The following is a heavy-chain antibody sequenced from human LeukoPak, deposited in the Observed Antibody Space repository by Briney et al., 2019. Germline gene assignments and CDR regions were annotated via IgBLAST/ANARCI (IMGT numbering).Heavy chain of an antibody. Sequence: SETLSLTCTVSGGSISSYYWSWIRQPAGKGLEWIGRIYTSGSTNYNPSLKSRVTMSVDTSKNQFSLKLSSVTAADTAVYYCARSSYCSGGSCYSPWFDPWGQGTLVTVSS. V-gene: IGHV4-4*07. CDR1: GGSISSYY. D-gene: IGHD2-15*01. CDR2: IYTSGST. CDR3: ARSSYCSGGSCYSPWFDP. J-gene: IGHJ5*02.